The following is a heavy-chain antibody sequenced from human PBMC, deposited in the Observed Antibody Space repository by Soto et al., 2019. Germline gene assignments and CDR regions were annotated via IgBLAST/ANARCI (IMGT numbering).Heavy chain of an antibody. CDR2: LSGSGGTT. Sequence: EVELLESGGGLVQPGGSLRLSCSASGFNFNNYAMNWVRQAPGKGLEWVSVLSGSGGTTYYSDSVSGRFIISRDNSKNMLFLQMNRLRADDTAIYYCAKSLNFVGVIANFDHWGQGTLVTVSS. J-gene: IGHJ4*02. CDR3: AKSLNFVGVIANFDH. V-gene: IGHV3-23*01. CDR1: GFNFNNYA. D-gene: IGHD1-7*01.